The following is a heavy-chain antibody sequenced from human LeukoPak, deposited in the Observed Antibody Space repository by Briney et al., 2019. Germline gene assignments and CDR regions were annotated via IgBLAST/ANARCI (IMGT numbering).Heavy chain of an antibody. V-gene: IGHV3-7*01. Sequence: GGSLRLSCAASGFTFSSYWMSWARQAPGKGLEWVANIKQDGSKIHYVDSVKGRFTISRDNAKNSLYLQMNSLRAEDTAVYYCVREWAIWGQGTMVTVSP. J-gene: IGHJ3*02. CDR1: GFTFSSYW. CDR3: VREWAI. CDR2: IKQDGSKI.